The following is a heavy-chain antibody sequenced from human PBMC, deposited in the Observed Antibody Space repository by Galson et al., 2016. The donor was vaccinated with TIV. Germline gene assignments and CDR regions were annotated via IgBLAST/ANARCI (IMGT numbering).Heavy chain of an antibody. D-gene: IGHD1-26*01. CDR3: ARWAESGSYYDYFRQ. CDR2: IYDSGST. CDR1: GGSISGSAYH. Sequence: TLSLTCNVSGGSISGSAYHWSWIRQHPGKALEWIGNIYDSGSTYYHPSLQSRVTISVDTSQNQFSLRLSSVTAADTAVYYCARWAESGSYYDYFRQWGQGTLVTVSS. J-gene: IGHJ1*01. V-gene: IGHV4-31*03.